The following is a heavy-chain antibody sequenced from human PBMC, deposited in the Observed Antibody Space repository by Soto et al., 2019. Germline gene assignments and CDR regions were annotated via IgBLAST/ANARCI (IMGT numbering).Heavy chain of an antibody. Sequence: QVHLMQSGAEVKKPGSSVKVSCKASGGTFGSDAITWVRQAPGQGLEWVGRIIPIFGTINYAQNLQGRVTISADKSTLTSYMELHSLTSDDTALYYCARDRTDSGYYTNWLDPWGQGTQVTVSS. J-gene: IGHJ5*02. CDR1: GGTFGSDA. CDR2: IIPIFGTI. V-gene: IGHV1-69*06. D-gene: IGHD3-22*01. CDR3: ARDRTDSGYYTNWLDP.